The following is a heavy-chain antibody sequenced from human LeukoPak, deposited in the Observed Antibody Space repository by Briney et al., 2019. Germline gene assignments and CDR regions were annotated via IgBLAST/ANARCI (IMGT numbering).Heavy chain of an antibody. CDR1: GDSVNDYY. D-gene: IGHD3-10*01. CDR3: ARGGARGSSAFDV. V-gene: IGHV4-59*02. CDR2: IYYSGST. J-gene: IGHJ3*01. Sequence: SETLYLTCTVSGDSVNDYYWNWIRQPPGKGLEWIGYIYYSGSTDYNPSLKSRVTMSVDNSKNQFSLKLNSVTAADTAVYYCARGGARGSSAFDVWGQGTMVIVSA.